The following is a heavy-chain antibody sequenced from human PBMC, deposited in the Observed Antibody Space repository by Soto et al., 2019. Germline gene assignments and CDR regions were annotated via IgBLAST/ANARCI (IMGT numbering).Heavy chain of an antibody. Sequence: QVQLQESGPGLVKPSETLSLTCTVSGGSISSYYWIWIRQPPGKGLELIGYIYYSGSTNYNPPLKGRVTISVATSKDQFSLKLSSVTAADTAVYYCAREGLTGTIGLSYYYGMDVWGQGTTVTVSS. D-gene: IGHD1-7*01. CDR1: GGSISSYY. J-gene: IGHJ6*02. V-gene: IGHV4-59*01. CDR2: IYYSGST. CDR3: AREGLTGTIGLSYYYGMDV.